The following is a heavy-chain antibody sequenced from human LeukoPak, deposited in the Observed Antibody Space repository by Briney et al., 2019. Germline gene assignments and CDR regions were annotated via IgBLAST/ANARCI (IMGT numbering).Heavy chain of an antibody. D-gene: IGHD4-11*01. CDR1: GGSISNAY. CDR2: IYPSGST. J-gene: IGHJ4*02. Sequence: PSETLSLACTVSGGSISNAYWSWIRQPPGRGLEWIGYIYPSGSTNYHPSLKSRVTISVDTSKNHFALNLSSVTAADTAVHYCAKSYFDYSTYYSYYFNLWGQGALVTVSS. CDR3: AKSYFDYSTYYSYYFNL. V-gene: IGHV4-4*09.